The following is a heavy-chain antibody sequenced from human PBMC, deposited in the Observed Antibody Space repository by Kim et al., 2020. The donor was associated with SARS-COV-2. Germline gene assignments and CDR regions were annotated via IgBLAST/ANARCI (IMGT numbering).Heavy chain of an antibody. CDR2: IYYSGST. CDR1: GGSVSSGSYY. J-gene: IGHJ4*02. Sequence: SETLSLTCTVSGGSVSSGSYYWSWIRQPPGKGLEWIGYIYYSGSTNYNPSLKSRVTISVDTSKNQFSLKLSSVTAADTAVYYCARATRSGGSLGYWGQGTLVTVSS. CDR3: ARATRSGGSLGY. D-gene: IGHD2-15*01. V-gene: IGHV4-61*01.